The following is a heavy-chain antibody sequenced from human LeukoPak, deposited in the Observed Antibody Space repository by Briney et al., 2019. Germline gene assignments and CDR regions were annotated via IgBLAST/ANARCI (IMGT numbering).Heavy chain of an antibody. J-gene: IGHJ4*02. CDR2: IYYSGST. V-gene: IGHV4-39*01. CDR3: ARSTGPFDY. Sequence: SETLSLTCTVSGGSISSSSYYWGWIRQPPGKGLEWIGSIYYSGSTYCNPSLKGRVTISVDTSKNQFSLKLSSVTAADTAVYYCARSTGPFDYWGQGTLVTVSS. D-gene: IGHD1-1*01. CDR1: GGSISSSSYY.